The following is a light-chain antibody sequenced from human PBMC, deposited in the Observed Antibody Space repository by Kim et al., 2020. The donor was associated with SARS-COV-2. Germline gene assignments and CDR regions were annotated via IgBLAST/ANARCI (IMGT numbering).Light chain of an antibody. J-gene: IGLJ2*01. CDR2: DIN. CDR3: LLTYSGIQI. V-gene: IGLV7-46*01. Sequence: QAVVTQEPSLSVSPGGTVTLTCGSSAGPVTSGHYPYWFQQKPGQAPRTLIYDINNRNAWTPARFSGSLTGGKAALTLSGAQSEDEADYFCLLTYSGIQIFGGGTRLTVL. CDR1: AGPVTSGHY.